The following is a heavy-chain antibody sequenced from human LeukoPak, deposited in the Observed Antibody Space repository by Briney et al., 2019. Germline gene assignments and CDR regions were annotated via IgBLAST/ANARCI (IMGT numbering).Heavy chain of an antibody. J-gene: IGHJ3*02. CDR3: AREASGTYYRGAFDI. CDR1: GFTVSSNY. CDR2: IYSDGST. V-gene: IGHV3-66*01. D-gene: IGHD1-26*01. Sequence: GGSLRLSCAASGFTVSSNYMSWVRQAPGKGLEWVSLIYSDGSTFYADSVKDRFTISRDNSKNTLYLQMNSLRAEDTAVYYCAREASGTYYRGAFDIWGQGTMVTVSS.